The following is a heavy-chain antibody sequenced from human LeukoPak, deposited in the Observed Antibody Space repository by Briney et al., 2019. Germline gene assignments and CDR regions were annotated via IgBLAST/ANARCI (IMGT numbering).Heavy chain of an antibody. V-gene: IGHV4-30-2*01. CDR1: GGSISSGGYS. CDR3: ARDTL. Sequence: SQTLSLTCADSGGSISSGGYSWSWIRQPPGKGLEWIGYIYHSGSTYYNPSLKSRVTISVDRSKSQFSLKLSSVTAADTAVYYCARDTLWGQGTLVTVSS. CDR2: IYHSGST. J-gene: IGHJ4*02.